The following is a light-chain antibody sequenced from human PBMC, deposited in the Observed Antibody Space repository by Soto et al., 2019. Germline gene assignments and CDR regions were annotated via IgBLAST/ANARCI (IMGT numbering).Light chain of an antibody. CDR2: AAS. V-gene: IGKV1-27*01. CDR3: QKYDSAPT. Sequence: DIQMTQSPSPLSASVGDRVTITCRASQGISNALAWYQQRPGKVPKLLMYAASTLQSGVPSRFSGSGSGTDFTLTISSLQPEDVATYYCQKYDSAPTFGQGTKVEIK. J-gene: IGKJ1*01. CDR1: QGISNA.